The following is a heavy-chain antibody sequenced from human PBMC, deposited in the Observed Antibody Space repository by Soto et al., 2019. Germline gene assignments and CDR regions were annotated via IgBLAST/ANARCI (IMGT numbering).Heavy chain of an antibody. CDR1: GFTFSSYS. J-gene: IGHJ4*02. CDR2: ISSSSSYI. Sequence: GGSLRLSCAASGFTFSSYSMNWVRQAPGKGLEWVSSISSSSSYIYYADSVKGRFTISRDNAKNSLYLQMNSLRAEDTAVYYCARDRVPLGIAVAATDYWGQGTLVTVSS. D-gene: IGHD6-19*01. CDR3: ARDRVPLGIAVAATDY. V-gene: IGHV3-21*01.